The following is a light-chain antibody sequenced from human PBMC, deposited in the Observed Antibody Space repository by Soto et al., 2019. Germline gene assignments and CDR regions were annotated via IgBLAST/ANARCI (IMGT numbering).Light chain of an antibody. CDR3: SSYTGSSTYVV. J-gene: IGLJ2*01. CDR2: DVS. CDR1: SSDVGGYNY. Sequence: QSALTQPASVPGSPGQSITISCTGTSSDVGGYNYVSWYQQNPGKAPKLMIYDVSNRPSGVSNRFSGSKSGNTASLTISGLQAEDEADYYCSSYTGSSTYVVFGGGTKVTVL. V-gene: IGLV2-14*01.